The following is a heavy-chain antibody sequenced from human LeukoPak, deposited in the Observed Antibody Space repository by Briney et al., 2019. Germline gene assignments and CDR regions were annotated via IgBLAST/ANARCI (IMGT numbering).Heavy chain of an antibody. J-gene: IGHJ5*02. V-gene: IGHV3-30*09. CDR1: GFTFSSYA. D-gene: IGHD6-13*01. CDR3: ARGQYSSSWYNSFDP. Sequence: LSGGSLRLSCAASGFTFSSYAMHWVRQAPGKGLEWVAVISYDGSNKYYADSVKGRFAISRDNSKNTLYLQMNSLRAEDTAVYYCARGQYSSSWYNSFDPWGQGTLVTVSS. CDR2: ISYDGSNK.